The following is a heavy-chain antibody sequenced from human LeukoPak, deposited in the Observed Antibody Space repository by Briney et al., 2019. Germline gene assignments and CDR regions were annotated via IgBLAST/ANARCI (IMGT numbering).Heavy chain of an antibody. J-gene: IGHJ4*02. Sequence: KPSETLSLTCAVYGGSFSGYYWSWIRQPPGKGLEWIGEINHSGSTNYNPSLKSRVTISADTSKNQFSLKLSSVTAADTAVYYCASDPLDYKNGDYWGQGTLVTVSS. CDR1: GGSFSGYY. V-gene: IGHV4-34*01. CDR3: ASDPLDYKNGDY. D-gene: IGHD4-11*01. CDR2: INHSGST.